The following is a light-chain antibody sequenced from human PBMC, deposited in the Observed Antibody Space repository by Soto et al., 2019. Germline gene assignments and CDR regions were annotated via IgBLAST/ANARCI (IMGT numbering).Light chain of an antibody. CDR2: EVS. Sequence: QSALTQPASVSGSPGQSITISCTGTSSDVGGYNYVSWYQQHPGKAPKLMIYEVSNRPSGDSNRFSGSKSGNTASLTISGLXXXXXXDYYCSSYTSSSIDYVFGTGTKV. V-gene: IGLV2-14*01. CDR3: SSYTSSSIDYV. CDR1: SSDVGGYNY. J-gene: IGLJ1*01.